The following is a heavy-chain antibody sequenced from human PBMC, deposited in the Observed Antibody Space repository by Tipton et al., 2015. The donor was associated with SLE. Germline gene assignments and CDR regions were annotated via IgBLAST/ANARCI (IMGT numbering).Heavy chain of an antibody. V-gene: IGHV3-23*01. CDR1: GFTFSSYA. CDR2: ISGSGGST. Sequence: GSLRLSCAASGFTFSSYAMSWVRQAPGKGLEWVSAISGSGGSTYYADSVKGRFTISRDNAKNSLYLQMNSLRAEDTAVYYCARVAVVVPAADYWGQGTLVTVSS. J-gene: IGHJ4*02. CDR3: ARVAVVVPAADY. D-gene: IGHD2-2*01.